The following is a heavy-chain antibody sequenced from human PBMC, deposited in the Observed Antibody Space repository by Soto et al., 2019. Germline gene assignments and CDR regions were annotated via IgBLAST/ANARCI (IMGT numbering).Heavy chain of an antibody. CDR1: GFTFSSYG. D-gene: IGHD2-15*01. CDR2: ISYDGSNK. J-gene: IGHJ4*02. V-gene: IGHV3-30*03. Sequence: GGSLRLSCAASGFTFSSYGMHWVRQAPGKGLEWVAVISYDGSNKYYADSVKGRFTISRDNSKNTLYLQTNSLRAEDTAVYYCHVDIVVVVAALDYWGQGTLVTVSS. CDR3: HVDIVVVVAALDY.